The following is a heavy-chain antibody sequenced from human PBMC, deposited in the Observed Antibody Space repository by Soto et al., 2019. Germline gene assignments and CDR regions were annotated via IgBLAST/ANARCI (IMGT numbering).Heavy chain of an antibody. CDR2: IIPILGIA. D-gene: IGHD2-2*01. CDR1: GGTFSSYT. J-gene: IGHJ6*02. CDR3: ARDPARRRYQLLFDYYYYGMDV. V-gene: IGHV1-69*08. Sequence: QVQLVQSGAEVKKPGSSVKVSCKASGGTFSSYTISWVRQAPGQGLEWMGRIIPILGIANYAQKFQGRVTITADKSTSTAYMELSSLRSEDTAVYYCARDPARRRYQLLFDYYYYGMDVWGQGTTVTVSS.